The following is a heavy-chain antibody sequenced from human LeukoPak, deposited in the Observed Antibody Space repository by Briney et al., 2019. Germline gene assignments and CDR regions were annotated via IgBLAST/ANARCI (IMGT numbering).Heavy chain of an antibody. CDR2: IGIRGVT. Sequence: GGSLRLSCAASGFTFIDYDMHWVRHVIGKGLEWVSAIGIRGVTHYSGSVKGRFTISRENAESSLYLQMNSLRAEDTAVYYCARGGIQVSGIDEFDYWGQGTLVTVSS. J-gene: IGHJ4*02. CDR3: ARGGIQVSGIDEFDY. D-gene: IGHD6-19*01. CDR1: GFTFIDYD. V-gene: IGHV3-13*01.